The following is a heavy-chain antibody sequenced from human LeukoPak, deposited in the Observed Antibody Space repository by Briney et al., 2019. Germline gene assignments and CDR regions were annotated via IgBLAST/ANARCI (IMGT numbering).Heavy chain of an antibody. J-gene: IGHJ3*02. CDR2: IHYSGST. CDR1: GGSVSSGSYY. V-gene: IGHV4-61*01. CDR3: ARVSEALDAFDI. Sequence: PSETLSLTCTVSGGSVSSGSYYWSWIRQPPGKGLEWIGYIHYSGSTNYNPSLKSRVTISVDTSKNQFSLKLSSVTAADTAVYYCARVSEALDAFDIWGQGTMVTVSS.